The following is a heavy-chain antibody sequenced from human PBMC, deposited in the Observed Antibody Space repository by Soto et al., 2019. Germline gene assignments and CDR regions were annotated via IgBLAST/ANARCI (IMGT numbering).Heavy chain of an antibody. J-gene: IGHJ4*02. CDR2: IWYDGSNK. CDR1: GFTFSSYG. Sequence: ESGGGVVQPGRSLRLSCAASGFTFSSYGMHWVRQAPGKGLEWVAVIWYDGSNKYYADSVKGRFTISRDNSKNTLYLQMNSLRAEDTAVYYCARDRGEVSAEQWPVDYWGQGTLVTVSS. CDR3: ARDRGEVSAEQWPVDY. D-gene: IGHD6-19*01. V-gene: IGHV3-33*01.